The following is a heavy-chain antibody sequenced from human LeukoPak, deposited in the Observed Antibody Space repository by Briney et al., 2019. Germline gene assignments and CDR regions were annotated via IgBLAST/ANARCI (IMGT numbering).Heavy chain of an antibody. D-gene: IGHD3-22*01. J-gene: IGHJ4*02. CDR2: INHSGST. CDR3: ARRSYYDSSGYYGRQIPSDY. Sequence: PSETLSLTCTVSGGSISSYYWSWIRQPPGKGLEWIGEINHSGSTNYNPSLKSRVTISVDTSKNQFSLKLSSVTAADTAVYYCARRSYYDSSGYYGRQIPSDYWGQGTLVTVSS. V-gene: IGHV4-34*01. CDR1: GGSISSYY.